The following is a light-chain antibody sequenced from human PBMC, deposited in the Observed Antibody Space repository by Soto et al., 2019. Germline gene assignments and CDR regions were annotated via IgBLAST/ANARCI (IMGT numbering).Light chain of an antibody. J-gene: IGLJ1*01. CDR1: SSDVGGYNY. Sequence: QSVLTQPASVSGSPGQSITISCTGTSSDVGGYNYVSWYQHHPGKAPKLMIYEVSNRPSGVSNRFSGVKSGNTAYLTISGLHAEDEAYYYCSSYTSSSTLNFGTGTKVTV. CDR3: SSYTSSSTLN. V-gene: IGLV2-14*01. CDR2: EVS.